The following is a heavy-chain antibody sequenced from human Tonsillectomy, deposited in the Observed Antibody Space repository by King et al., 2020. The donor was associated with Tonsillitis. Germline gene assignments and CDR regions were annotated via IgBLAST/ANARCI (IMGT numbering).Heavy chain of an antibody. CDR1: GFTFSSYG. J-gene: IGHJ6*02. V-gene: IGHV3-33*05. CDR3: ARGFYDSSGYTNGYGMDV. CDR2: ISFDGSNK. Sequence: VQLVESGGGVVQPGRSLRLSCAASGFTFSSYGMHWVRQAPGKGLEWVAVISFDGSNKYYADSVKGRFTISRDNSKNTLYLQMNSLRAEDTAVYYCARGFYDSSGYTNGYGMDVWGQGTTVTVSS. D-gene: IGHD3-22*01.